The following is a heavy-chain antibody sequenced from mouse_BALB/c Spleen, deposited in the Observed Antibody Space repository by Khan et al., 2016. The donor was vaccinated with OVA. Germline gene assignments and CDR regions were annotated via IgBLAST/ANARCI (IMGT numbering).Heavy chain of an antibody. V-gene: IGHV2-6-1*01. D-gene: IGHD2-10*01. CDR2: IWHDGST. CDR1: GFSLTNYG. J-gene: IGHJ4*01. CDR3: ARQPYYHYNIMDY. Sequence: QVQLQQSGPGLVAPSQSLSITCTISGFSLTNYGVHWVRQPPGKGLEWLVVIWHDGSTTYNSALQSRLTISKDNSKSQVFLKMTSLQTDDTAMYFCARQPYYHYNIMDYWSQGTSVTVSS.